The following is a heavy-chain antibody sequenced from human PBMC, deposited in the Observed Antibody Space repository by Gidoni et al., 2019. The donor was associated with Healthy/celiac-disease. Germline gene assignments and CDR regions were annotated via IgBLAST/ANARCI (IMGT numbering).Heavy chain of an antibody. CDR2: ISSSGSTI. D-gene: IGHD6-19*01. CDR1: GFTFSSYE. Sequence: EVQLVESGGGLVQPGGSLRLSCAASGFTFSSYEMNWVRQAPGKGLEWVSYISSSGSTIYYADSVKGRFTISRDNAKNSLYLQMNSLRAEDTAVYYCARSLSYSSGWSVEDWGQGTTVTVSS. J-gene: IGHJ6*02. CDR3: ARSLSYSSGWSVED. V-gene: IGHV3-48*03.